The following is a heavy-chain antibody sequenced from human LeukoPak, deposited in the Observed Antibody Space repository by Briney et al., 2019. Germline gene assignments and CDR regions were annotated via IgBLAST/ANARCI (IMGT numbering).Heavy chain of an antibody. Sequence: PSETLSLTCTVSGGSISSYYWSWIRQPPGKGLEWIGYIYTSGSTTYNPSLKSRVSISADTSKNQISLKLSSVTAADTAVYYCARHRGYALPSDSFDIWGLGTMVTVSS. V-gene: IGHV4-4*09. CDR1: GGSISSYY. J-gene: IGHJ3*02. CDR3: ARHRGYALPSDSFDI. D-gene: IGHD5-12*01. CDR2: IYTSGST.